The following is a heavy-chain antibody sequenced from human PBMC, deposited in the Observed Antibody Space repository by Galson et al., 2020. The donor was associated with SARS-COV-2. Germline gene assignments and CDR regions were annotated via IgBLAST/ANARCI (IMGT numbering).Heavy chain of an antibody. CDR2: TYYRSQWST. Sequence: SQTLSLTCAISGDSVSSNSAAWNWIRQSPSRGLEWLGRTYYRSQWSTDYAVSVKSRITINPDTSKNQFSLQLNSVTPEDTAIYYCAGRVAGAGSLHIWGQGTMVIVSS. CDR3: AGRVAGAGSLHI. D-gene: IGHD6-13*01. J-gene: IGHJ3*02. CDR1: GDSVSSNSAA. V-gene: IGHV6-1*01.